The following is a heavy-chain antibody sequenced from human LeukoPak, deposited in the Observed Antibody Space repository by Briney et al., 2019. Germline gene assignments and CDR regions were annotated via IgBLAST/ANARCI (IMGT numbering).Heavy chain of an antibody. Sequence: SETLSLTCTVSGGSISSSSYYWGWIRQPPGKGLEWIGSIYYSGSTYYNPSLKSRVTISVDTSKNQFSLKLSSVTAADTAVYYCARAAGRLGELSLSPYYFDYWGQGTLVTVSS. CDR1: GGSISSSSYY. D-gene: IGHD3-16*02. V-gene: IGHV4-39*01. CDR2: IYYSGST. J-gene: IGHJ4*02. CDR3: ARAAGRLGELSLSPYYFDY.